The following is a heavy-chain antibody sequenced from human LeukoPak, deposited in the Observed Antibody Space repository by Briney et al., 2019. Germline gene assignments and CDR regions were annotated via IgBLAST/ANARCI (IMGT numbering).Heavy chain of an antibody. CDR1: GFTFSSYA. D-gene: IGHD1-1*01. CDR2: ISGNGDIT. Sequence: GGSLRLSCAASGFTFSSYAMSWVRQAPEKGLEWVSAISGNGDITYYADAVKGRFSGSRDNSTHTLYLQLNSLRAEDTAVYYCAKDLRGTLSSRGPFEYWGQGTLVTVSS. J-gene: IGHJ4*02. V-gene: IGHV3-23*01. CDR3: AKDLRGTLSSRGPFEY.